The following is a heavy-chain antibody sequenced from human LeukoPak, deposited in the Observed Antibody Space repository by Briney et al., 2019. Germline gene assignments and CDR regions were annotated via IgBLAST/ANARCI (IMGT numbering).Heavy chain of an antibody. J-gene: IGHJ4*02. D-gene: IGHD6-19*01. CDR3: ARSGYSSGWVPFNYFDY. CDR2: IYYSGST. CDR1: GGSISSYY. Sequence: PSETLSLTCTVSGGSISSYYWSWIRQPPGKGLEWIGYIYYSGSTNYNPSLKSRVTISVDTSKNQFSLKLSSVTAADTAVYYCARSGYSSGWVPFNYFDYWGQGTLVTVSS. V-gene: IGHV4-59*01.